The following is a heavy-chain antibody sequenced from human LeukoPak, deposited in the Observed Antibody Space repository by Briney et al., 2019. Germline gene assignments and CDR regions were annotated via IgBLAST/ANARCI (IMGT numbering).Heavy chain of an antibody. CDR1: GGSISSGDYY. Sequence: PSETLSLTCTVSGGSISSGDYYWSWIRQPPGKGLEWIGYIYYSGSTYYNPSLKSRVTISVDTSKNQFSLKLSSVTAADTAVYYSARGGCSGGSCYSDYWGQGTLVTVSS. V-gene: IGHV4-30-4*01. D-gene: IGHD2-15*01. CDR2: IYYSGST. CDR3: ARGGCSGGSCYSDY. J-gene: IGHJ4*02.